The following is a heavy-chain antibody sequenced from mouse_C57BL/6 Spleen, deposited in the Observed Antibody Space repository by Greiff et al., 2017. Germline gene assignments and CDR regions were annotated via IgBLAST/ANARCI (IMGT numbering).Heavy chain of an antibody. CDR2: IYPSDSET. CDR1: GYTFTSYW. D-gene: IGHD2-3*01. CDR3: ARWDDGNYSSMDY. V-gene: IGHV1-52*01. Sequence: QVQLQQPGAELVRPGSSVKLSCKASGYTFTSYWMHWVKQRPIQGLEWIGNIYPSDSETHYNQKFKDKATLTVDKSSSTAYMQLSSLTSEDSAVYYCARWDDGNYSSMDYWGQGTSVTVSS. J-gene: IGHJ4*01.